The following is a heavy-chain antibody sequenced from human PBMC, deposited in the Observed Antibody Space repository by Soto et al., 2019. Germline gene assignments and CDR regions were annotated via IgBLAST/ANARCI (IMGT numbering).Heavy chain of an antibody. D-gene: IGHD5-18*01. CDR2: SNPNSGGT. Sequence: ASVKVSCKASGYTFTGYYMHWVRQAPGQGLEWMGWSNPNSGGTNYAQKFQGWVTMTRDTSISTAYMELSRLRSDDTAVYYCARVDTPSGEYVMDVWGQGTTVTVSS. J-gene: IGHJ6*02. CDR1: GYTFTGYY. V-gene: IGHV1-2*04. CDR3: ARVDTPSGEYVMDV.